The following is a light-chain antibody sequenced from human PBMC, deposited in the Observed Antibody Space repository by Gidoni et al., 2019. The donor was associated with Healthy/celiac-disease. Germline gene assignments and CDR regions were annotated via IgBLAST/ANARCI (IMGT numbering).Light chain of an antibody. J-gene: IGKJ1*01. Sequence: EIVITQSPATLSVSPGERATLSFSASQSVSSNLALYQQKPGQDPRLLIYGASTRATGIPARFSGSGSGTEFTLTISSLQSEDFAVYYCQQYNNWTFGQGTKVEI. CDR1: QSVSSN. V-gene: IGKV3-15*01. CDR3: QQYNNWT. CDR2: GAS.